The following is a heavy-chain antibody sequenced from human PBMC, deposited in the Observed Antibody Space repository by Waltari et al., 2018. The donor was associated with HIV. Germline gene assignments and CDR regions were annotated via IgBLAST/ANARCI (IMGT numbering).Heavy chain of an antibody. CDR1: GCTVSSHH. J-gene: IGHJ3*02. CDR3: ARVDRAGTTSGWDVFDI. V-gene: IGHV3-66*01. D-gene: IGHD1-1*01. Sequence: EVQLVESGGGLVRPGGSLRLSCAAPGCTVSSHHMGWVRQTPGKGLEYVSVTYSGGTTHYADSVNGRFTISRDSSKSALYLQMNTLRAEDTALYYCARVDRAGTTSGWDVFDIWGQGTMVTVSS. CDR2: TYSGGTT.